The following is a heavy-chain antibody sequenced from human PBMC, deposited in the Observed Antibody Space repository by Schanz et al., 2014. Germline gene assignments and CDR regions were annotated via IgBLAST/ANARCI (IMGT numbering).Heavy chain of an antibody. D-gene: IGHD6-19*01. CDR2: ISSSSSTI. CDR3: AKDLISGWSGFDY. V-gene: IGHV3-48*01. J-gene: IGHJ4*02. Sequence: EVQLVESGGGLVQPRGSLRLSCAASEFSFSSFGMNWVRQAPGKGLEWVSYISSSSSTIYYADSVKGRFTISRDNSKNTLYLLMNSLRAEDTAVYYCAKDLISGWSGFDYWGQGTLVTVSS. CDR1: EFSFSSFG.